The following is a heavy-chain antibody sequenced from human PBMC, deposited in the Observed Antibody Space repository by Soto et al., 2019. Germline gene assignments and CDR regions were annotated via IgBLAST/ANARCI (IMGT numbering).Heavy chain of an antibody. V-gene: IGHV3-21*01. J-gene: IGHJ3*02. CDR2: ISGSSSYI. D-gene: IGHD4-17*01. CDR1: GVTFSSHN. Sequence: EVQLVESGGGLVKPGGSLRLSCAASGVTFSSHNMSWVRQAPGKGLEWGSCISGSSSYIFYADSVKGRFTISRDNAKNSLYLQMTILSVEDTAVYYCARTDYGDYVRGAFDIWGQGTMVTVSS. CDR3: ARTDYGDYVRGAFDI.